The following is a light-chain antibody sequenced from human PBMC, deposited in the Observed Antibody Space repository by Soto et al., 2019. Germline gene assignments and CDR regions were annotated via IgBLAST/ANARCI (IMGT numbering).Light chain of an antibody. CDR3: ETWDSNTRV. J-gene: IGLJ3*02. CDR1: SGQSSYI. V-gene: IGLV4-60*02. Sequence: QPVLTQSSSASASRGSSVKLTCTLSSGQSSYIIAWHQQQPGKAPRSLMKLEGSGSYNKGSGVPDRFSGSSSGADRYLTISNLQFEDEADYYCETWDSNTRVFGGGTKLTVL. CDR2: LEGSGSY.